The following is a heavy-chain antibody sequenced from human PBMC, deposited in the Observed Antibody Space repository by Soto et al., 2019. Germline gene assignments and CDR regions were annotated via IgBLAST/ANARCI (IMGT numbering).Heavy chain of an antibody. J-gene: IGHJ4*02. CDR3: ARAESSSWHNFDY. CDR1: GFTFSRYA. V-gene: IGHV3-30-3*01. Sequence: QVQLVESGGGVVQPGRSLRLSCAASGFTFSRYAMHWVRQAPGKGLEWVAVISYDGSNKYYADSVKGRFTISRDNFKNTLYLKMNSLRAEDTAVYYCARAESSSWHNFDYWGQGTLVTVSS. CDR2: ISYDGSNK. D-gene: IGHD6-13*01.